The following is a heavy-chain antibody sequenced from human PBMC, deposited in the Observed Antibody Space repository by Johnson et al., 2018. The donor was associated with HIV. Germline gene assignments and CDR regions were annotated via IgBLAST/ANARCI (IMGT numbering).Heavy chain of an antibody. D-gene: IGHD3-22*01. CDR2: IWYDGSNK. J-gene: IGHJ3*02. Sequence: QVQLVESGGGVVQPGRSLRLSCAASGFTFSSYGMHWVRQAPGKGLEWVAVIWYDGSNKYYADSVKGRFTISRDNSRSTVYLHMINLRADDTALYYCAREISRYYYDYAAFDSWGQGTMVMVSS. V-gene: IGHV3-33*01. CDR1: GFTFSSYG. CDR3: AREISRYYYDYAAFDS.